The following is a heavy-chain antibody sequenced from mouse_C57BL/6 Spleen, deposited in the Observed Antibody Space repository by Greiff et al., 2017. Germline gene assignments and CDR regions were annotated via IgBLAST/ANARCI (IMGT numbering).Heavy chain of an antibody. CDR2: IYPGSGST. J-gene: IGHJ1*03. CDR3: ARLLGLVGGYFEV. CDR1: GYTFTSYW. D-gene: IGHD2-10*02. Sequence: QVQLQQPGAELVKPGASVKMSCKASGYTFTSYWITWVKQRPGQGLEWIGDIYPGSGSTNYNEKFKSKATLTVDKSSSTASMQLRSLTSEDDAVYYCARLLGLVGGYFEVWGTGTTVTVSA. V-gene: IGHV1-55*01.